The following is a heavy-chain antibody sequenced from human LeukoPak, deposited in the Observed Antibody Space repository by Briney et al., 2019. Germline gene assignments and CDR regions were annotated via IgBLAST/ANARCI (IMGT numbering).Heavy chain of an antibody. CDR3: ARAGLSMVRGVIIDT. CDR2: FYHSGST. Sequence: SEPVSLTCAVSGYSMSSGYYLGWIRPPPGKGLEWIGLFYHSGSTYYNPSLKSRATISVDTSKNQLCLRLSSVTAADTAVYYCARAGLSMVRGVIIDTCGHGTLVTVSS. V-gene: IGHV4-38-2*01. D-gene: IGHD3-10*01. J-gene: IGHJ5*01. CDR1: GYSMSSGYY.